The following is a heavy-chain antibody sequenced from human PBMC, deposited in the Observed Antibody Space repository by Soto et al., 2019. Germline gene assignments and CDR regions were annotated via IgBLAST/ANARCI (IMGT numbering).Heavy chain of an antibody. Sequence: EVQLLESGGGLVQPGGSLRLSCAASGFTFSSFAMSWVRQAPGKGLEWVSAITASGATPYYADSVKGRFTISRDNSKDTLYLQMNSLRAEDTAVYYCAKGPSTWDYWGQGTLVTVSS. CDR2: ITASGATP. V-gene: IGHV3-23*01. CDR1: GFTFSSFA. CDR3: AKGPSTWDY. D-gene: IGHD1-26*01. J-gene: IGHJ4*02.